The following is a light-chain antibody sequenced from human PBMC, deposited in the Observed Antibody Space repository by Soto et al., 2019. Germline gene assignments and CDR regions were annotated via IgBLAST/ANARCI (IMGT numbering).Light chain of an antibody. J-gene: IGKJ1*01. CDR3: QQYGSSPTT. Sequence: EIVLTQSPGTLSLSPGERATLSCRASQSVSNSYLAWYQQKPGRAPRLLIYGASSRATDIPDRFSGSGSGTDFTLTISRLEPVDSAVYYCQQYGSSPTTFGQGTKVEI. CDR1: QSVSNSY. CDR2: GAS. V-gene: IGKV3-20*01.